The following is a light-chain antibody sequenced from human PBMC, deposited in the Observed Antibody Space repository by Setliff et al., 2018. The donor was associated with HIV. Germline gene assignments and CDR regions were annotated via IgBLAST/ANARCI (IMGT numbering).Light chain of an antibody. CDR3: FSYAGTYTYL. CDR1: SSDIGAYNY. Sequence: QSALTQPRSVSGSPGQSVTFSCTGSSSDIGAYNYVSWYQQHPGKAPKLIVYDVTKRPSGVPDRFSGSKSGDTASLTISGLQSEDEADYYCFSYAGTYTYLFGTGTKVTVL. J-gene: IGLJ1*01. V-gene: IGLV2-11*01. CDR2: DVT.